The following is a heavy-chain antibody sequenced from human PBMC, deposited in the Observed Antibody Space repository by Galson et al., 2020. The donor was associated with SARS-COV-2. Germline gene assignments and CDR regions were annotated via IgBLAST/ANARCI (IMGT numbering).Heavy chain of an antibody. V-gene: IGHV5-10-1*01. CDR3: ARDGYNSHYYYYYMDV. Sequence: HGESLKIPCKGSGYNFTSYWNSWVRQMPGKGLEWMGRIDPSDSYNNYSPSFQGHVNISADKSISTAYLQWSSLKASDTAMYYCARDGYNSHYYYYYMDVWGKGTTVTVSS. CDR2: IDPSDSYN. J-gene: IGHJ6*03. D-gene: IGHD5-12*01. CDR1: GYNFTSYW.